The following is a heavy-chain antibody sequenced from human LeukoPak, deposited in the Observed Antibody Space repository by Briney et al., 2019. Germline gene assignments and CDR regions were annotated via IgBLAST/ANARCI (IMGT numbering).Heavy chain of an antibody. CDR2: IKQDGSEK. V-gene: IGHV3-7*01. CDR1: GFTFSSYW. Sequence: GGSLRLSXAASGFTFSSYWMSWVRQAPGKGLEWLANIKQDGSEKYYVDSVKGRFTISRDNAKNSLYLQMNSLRAEDTAVYYCARVVHIVVVIATNWFDPWGQGTLVTVSS. CDR3: ARVVHIVVVIATNWFDP. J-gene: IGHJ5*02. D-gene: IGHD2-21*01.